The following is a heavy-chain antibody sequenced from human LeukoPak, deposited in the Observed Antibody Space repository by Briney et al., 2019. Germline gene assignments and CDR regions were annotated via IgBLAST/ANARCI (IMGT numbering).Heavy chain of an antibody. V-gene: IGHV1-3*01. J-gene: IGHJ5*02. Sequence: ASVKVSCKASGYTFTSYAMNWVRQAPGQGLEWMGWINAGNGNTKYSQKFQGRVTITRDTSASTAYMELSSLRSEDTAVYYCARSLGVYYYGSGSPNWFDPWGQGTLVTVSS. CDR1: GYTFTSYA. D-gene: IGHD3-10*01. CDR2: INAGNGNT. CDR3: ARSLGVYYYGSGSPNWFDP.